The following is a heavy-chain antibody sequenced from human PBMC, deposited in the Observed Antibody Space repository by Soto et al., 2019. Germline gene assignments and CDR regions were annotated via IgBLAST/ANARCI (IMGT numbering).Heavy chain of an antibody. V-gene: IGHV2-5*02. J-gene: IGHJ4*02. CDR1: GFSLTTNGEG. Sequence: SGPTLVNRTQTLTLTCTFSGFSLTTNGEGVGWIRQPPGKALEWLALVYWDDDKRFSPSLKNRLTITKDTSKNQVVLTMTYMDPVDTATYYCVHRRVQIFDFWGQGAPVTVSS. CDR2: VYWDDDK. D-gene: IGHD1-1*01. CDR3: VHRRVQIFDF.